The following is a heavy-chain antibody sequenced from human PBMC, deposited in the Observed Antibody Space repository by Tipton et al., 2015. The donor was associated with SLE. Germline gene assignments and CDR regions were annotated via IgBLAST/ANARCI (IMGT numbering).Heavy chain of an antibody. J-gene: IGHJ6*02. CDR3: AREGQGIAAHYYYYGMDV. CDR2: IYYSGST. Sequence: TLSLTCAVSGYSISSGYYWGWIRQPPGKGLEWIGYIYYSGSTNYYPSLKSRVTISVDTSKNQFSLKLSSVTAADTAVYYCAREGQGIAAHYYYYGMDVWGQGTTVTVSS. V-gene: IGHV4-38-2*02. D-gene: IGHD6-13*01. CDR1: GYSISSGYY.